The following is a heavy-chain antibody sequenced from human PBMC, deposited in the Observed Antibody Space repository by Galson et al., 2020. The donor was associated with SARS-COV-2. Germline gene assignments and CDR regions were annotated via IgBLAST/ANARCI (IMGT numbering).Heavy chain of an antibody. Sequence: SETLSLTCTVSGGSISSGSYYWSWIRQPAGKGLEWIGRIYTSGSTNYNPSLKSRVTISVDTSKNQFSLKLSSVTAADTAVYYCARAPSVGTGMVSYYYGMDVWGQGTTVTVSS. D-gene: IGHD5-18*01. CDR1: GGSISSGSYY. V-gene: IGHV4-61*02. CDR2: IYTSGST. J-gene: IGHJ6*02. CDR3: ARAPSVGTGMVSYYYGMDV.